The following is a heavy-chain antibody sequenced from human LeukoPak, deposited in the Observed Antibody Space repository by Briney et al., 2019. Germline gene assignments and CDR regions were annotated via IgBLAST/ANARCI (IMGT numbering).Heavy chain of an antibody. CDR2: ISSSSSTI. CDR1: GFTFSSYS. D-gene: IGHD6-6*01. Sequence: GGSLRLSCAASGFTFSSYSMNWVRQAPGKGLEWVSYISSSSSTIYYADSVKGRFTISRDNAKNSLYLQMNSLRAEDTAVYYCARDRSISYMDVWDKGTTVTVSS. CDR3: ARDRSISYMDV. V-gene: IGHV3-48*01. J-gene: IGHJ6*03.